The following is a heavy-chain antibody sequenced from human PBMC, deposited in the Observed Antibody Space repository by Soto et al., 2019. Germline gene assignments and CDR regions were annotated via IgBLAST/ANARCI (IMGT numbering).Heavy chain of an antibody. CDR2: IYTSGST. V-gene: IGHV4-4*07. J-gene: IGHJ6*02. CDR3: ARGGNVVRGVSYYYGMDV. CDR1: GGSISSYY. D-gene: IGHD3-10*01. Sequence: PSETLSLTCTVSGGSISSYYWSWIRQPAGKGLEWIGRIYTSGSTNYNPSLKSRVTMSVDTSKNQFSLKLSSVTAADTAVYYCARGGNVVRGVSYYYGMDVWGQGTTVTVSS.